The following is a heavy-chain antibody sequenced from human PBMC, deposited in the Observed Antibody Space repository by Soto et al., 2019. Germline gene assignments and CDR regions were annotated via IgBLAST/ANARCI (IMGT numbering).Heavy chain of an antibody. V-gene: IGHV4-34*01. Sequence: SETLSLTCAVYGGSFSGYYWSWIRQPPGKGLEWIGEINHSGSTNYNPSLKSRVTISVDTSKNQFSLKLSSVTAADTAVYYCEREGGNWNYDPARGGMDVWGQGTKVTVS. CDR1: GGSFSGYY. J-gene: IGHJ6*02. CDR2: INHSGST. CDR3: EREGGNWNYDPARGGMDV. D-gene: IGHD1-7*01.